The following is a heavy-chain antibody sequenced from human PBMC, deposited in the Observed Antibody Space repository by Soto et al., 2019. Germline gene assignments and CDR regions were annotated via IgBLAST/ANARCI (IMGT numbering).Heavy chain of an antibody. Sequence: PGGSLRLSCAASGFTFSSYAMHWVRQAPGKGLEWVAVISYDGSNKYYADSVKGRFTISRDNSKNTLYLQMNSLRAEDTAVYYCARDSSSYGVVDYFDYWGQGTLVTVSS. D-gene: IGHD4-17*01. V-gene: IGHV3-30-3*01. J-gene: IGHJ4*02. CDR2: ISYDGSNK. CDR3: ARDSSSYGVVDYFDY. CDR1: GFTFSSYA.